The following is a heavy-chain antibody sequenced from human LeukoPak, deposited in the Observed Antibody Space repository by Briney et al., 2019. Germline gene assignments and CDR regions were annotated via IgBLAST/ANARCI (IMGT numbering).Heavy chain of an antibody. CDR2: IYYSGST. CDR1: GGSISSGGYY. CDR3: ARGLGGYYGSGSYHNVDY. V-gene: IGHV4-31*03. D-gene: IGHD3-10*01. J-gene: IGHJ4*02. Sequence: NTSETLSLTCTVSGGSISSGGYYWSWIRQHPGKGLEWIGYIYYSGSTYYNPSLKSRVTISVDTSKNQFSLKLSSVTAADTAVYYCARGLGGYYGSGSYHNVDYWGQGTLVTVSS.